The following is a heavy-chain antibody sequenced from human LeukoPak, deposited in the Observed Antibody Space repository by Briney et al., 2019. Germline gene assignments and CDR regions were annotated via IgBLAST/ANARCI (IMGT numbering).Heavy chain of an antibody. D-gene: IGHD3-22*01. CDR2: IKQDGSEK. CDR3: ARDGWDYYDSSGYSGASFDI. J-gene: IGHJ3*02. Sequence: GGSLRLSCAASGFTFSSYWMSWVRQAPGKRLEWVANIKQDGSEKYYVDSVKGRFTISRDNAKNSLYLQMNSLRAEDTAVYYCARDGWDYYDSSGYSGASFDIWGQGTMVTVSS. CDR1: GFTFSSYW. V-gene: IGHV3-7*01.